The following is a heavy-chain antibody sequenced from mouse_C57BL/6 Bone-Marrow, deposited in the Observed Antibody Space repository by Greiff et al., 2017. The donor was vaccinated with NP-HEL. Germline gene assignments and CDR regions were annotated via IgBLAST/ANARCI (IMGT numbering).Heavy chain of an antibody. J-gene: IGHJ4*01. Sequence: EVQLVESGGGLVQPGGSLSLSCPASGFTFTDYYMRWVRQPPGKALEWLAFIRNKANGYTTEYSVSVKGRFTISRANSQSILYLHMLALRAEDNAKYYWARSIYYDYADDPCYAMDGWGQGASVTVAT. V-gene: IGHV7-3*01. CDR1: GFTFTDYY. D-gene: IGHD2-4*01. CDR3: ARSIYYDYADDPCYAMDG. CDR2: IRNKANGYTT.